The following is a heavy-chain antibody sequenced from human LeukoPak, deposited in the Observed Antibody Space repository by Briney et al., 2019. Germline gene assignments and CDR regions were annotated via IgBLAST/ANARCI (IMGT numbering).Heavy chain of an antibody. CDR3: ASGTQLWHGGY. CDR2: YSGGTT. D-gene: IGHD5-18*01. J-gene: IGHJ4*02. Sequence: GGSLRLSCAASGFTVSGTYMSWVRQAPGKGLEWVSVYSGGTTYYADSVKGRLTISRDNSKNTLYLQMNSLRAEDTAVYYCASGTQLWHGGYWGQGTLVTVSS. CDR1: GFTVSGTY. V-gene: IGHV3-66*02.